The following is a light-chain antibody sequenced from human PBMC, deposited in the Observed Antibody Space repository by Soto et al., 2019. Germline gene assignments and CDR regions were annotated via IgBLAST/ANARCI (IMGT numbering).Light chain of an antibody. CDR2: DTS. Sequence: DIRMTQSPSSLSASVGDRITITCQASQDINNFLNWYQQKPGKAPRLLIYDTSNVEGGVPSRCSGNGSETAVTFTISSLKQEDIATYYCEQEANLPPTFGGGTKVAIK. V-gene: IGKV1-33*01. J-gene: IGKJ4*01. CDR3: EQEANLPPT. CDR1: QDINNF.